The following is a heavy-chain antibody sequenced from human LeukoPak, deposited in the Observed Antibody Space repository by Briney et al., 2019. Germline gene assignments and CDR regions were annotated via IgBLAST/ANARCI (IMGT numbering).Heavy chain of an antibody. CDR1: GGSISSGGYY. V-gene: IGHV4-31*03. CDR3: ARGPHYYDSSGYNGFDP. D-gene: IGHD3-22*01. J-gene: IGHJ5*02. Sequence: TLSLTCTVSGGSISSGGYYWSWIRQHPGKGLEWIGYIYYSGSTYYNPSLKSRVTISVDTSKNQFSLKLSSVTAADTAVYYCARGPHYYDSSGYNGFDPWGQGTLVTVSS. CDR2: IYYSGST.